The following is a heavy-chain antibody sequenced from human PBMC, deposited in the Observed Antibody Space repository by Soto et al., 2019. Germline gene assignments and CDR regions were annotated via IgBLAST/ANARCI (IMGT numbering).Heavy chain of an antibody. J-gene: IGHJ5*02. CDR1: GGSISSSSYY. V-gene: IGHV4-39*01. Sequence: QLQLQESGPGLVKPSETLSLTCTVSGGSISSSSYYWGWIRQPPGKGLEWIGSIYYSGSTYYNPSLKSRVTISVDTSKNQFSLKLSSVTAADTAVYYCARLEARGVIFRWFDPWGQGTLVTVSS. D-gene: IGHD3-10*01. CDR2: IYYSGST. CDR3: ARLEARGVIFRWFDP.